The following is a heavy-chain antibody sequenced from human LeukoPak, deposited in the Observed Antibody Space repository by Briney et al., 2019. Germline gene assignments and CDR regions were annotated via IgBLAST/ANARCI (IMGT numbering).Heavy chain of an antibody. CDR2: ISGSGGSS. J-gene: IGHJ6*02. V-gene: IGHV3-23*01. Sequence: GGSLRLSCAASGFTFSSYIMSWVRQAPGKGLEWVSGISGSGGSSYYADSVKGRFTISRENAKNSLYLQMNSLRAGDTAVYYCARSSGGYGMDVWGQGTTVTVSS. CDR3: ARSSGGYGMDV. CDR1: GFTFSSYI. D-gene: IGHD3-10*01.